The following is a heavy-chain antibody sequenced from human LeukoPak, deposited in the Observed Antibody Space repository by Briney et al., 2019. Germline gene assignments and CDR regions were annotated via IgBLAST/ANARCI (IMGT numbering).Heavy chain of an antibody. CDR3: ARGVDYYFDY. CDR2: ISGSGDST. J-gene: IGHJ4*02. V-gene: IGHV3-23*01. Sequence: GGSLRLSCAASGFTFSKYAMSWVRQAPGKGLQWVSAISGSGDSTYYADSVKGRFTISRDNAKNSLYLQMNSLRAEDTAVYYCARGVDYYFDYWGQGTLVTVSS. CDR1: GFTFSKYA.